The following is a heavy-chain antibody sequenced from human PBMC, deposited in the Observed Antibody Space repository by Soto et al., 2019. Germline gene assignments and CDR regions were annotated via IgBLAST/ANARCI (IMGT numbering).Heavy chain of an antibody. D-gene: IGHD4-17*01. CDR2: ISRDGAAT. CDR1: GFTFNDYI. J-gene: IGHJ4*02. V-gene: IGHV3-43*01. Sequence: GGSLRLSCAASGFTFNDYIMHWVRQVPGKGLEWVSLISRDGAATYYVDSVKGRFTISRDNSKNSLYLQMNSLRSEDTALYYCAKILYGDRSDYWGQGTLVTVSS. CDR3: AKILYGDRSDY.